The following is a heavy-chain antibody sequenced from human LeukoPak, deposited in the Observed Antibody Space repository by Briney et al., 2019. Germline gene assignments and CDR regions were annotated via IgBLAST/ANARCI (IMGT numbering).Heavy chain of an antibody. Sequence: ASVKVSCKASGYTFTSYGISWVRQAPGQGLEWMGWISAYNGNTNYAQKLQGRVTMTTDTSTSTAYMELRSLRSDDTAVYYCARVVFRPKVSAAILGWFDPWGQGTLVTLSS. D-gene: IGHD2-2*01. CDR2: ISAYNGNT. CDR1: GYTFTSYG. V-gene: IGHV1-18*01. J-gene: IGHJ5*02. CDR3: ARVVFRPKVSAAILGWFDP.